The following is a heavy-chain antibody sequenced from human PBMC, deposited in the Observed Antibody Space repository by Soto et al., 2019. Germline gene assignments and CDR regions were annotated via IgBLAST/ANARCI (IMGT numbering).Heavy chain of an antibody. D-gene: IGHD6-13*01. CDR3: VKELLSPHIAAYFDY. Sequence: SETLSLTCSFSGDSVTSHYLIWIRQSPEKGLEWIGYMHYTGFSHYNPSLKSRPTISVDRSKNQFTLQLTSVTVGDTAVYYCVKELLSPHIAAYFDYWGQGTLVTVSS. CDR1: GDSVTSHY. V-gene: IGHV4-59*02. J-gene: IGHJ4*02. CDR2: MHYTGFS.